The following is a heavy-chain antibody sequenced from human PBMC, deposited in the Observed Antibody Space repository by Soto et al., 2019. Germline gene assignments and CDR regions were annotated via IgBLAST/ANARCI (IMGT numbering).Heavy chain of an antibody. V-gene: IGHV1-69*12. J-gene: IGHJ4*02. CDR2: IIPIFGTA. CDR1: GGTFSSYA. Sequence: QVQLVQSGAEVKKPGSSVKVSCKASGGTFSSYAISWVRQAPGQGLEWMGGIIPIFGTANYAQKFQGRVTITAXXSXSXAYMERSSLRSEDTAVYYCAREEEGRYYDSSGYLVYWGQGTLVTVSS. CDR3: AREEEGRYYDSSGYLVY. D-gene: IGHD3-22*01.